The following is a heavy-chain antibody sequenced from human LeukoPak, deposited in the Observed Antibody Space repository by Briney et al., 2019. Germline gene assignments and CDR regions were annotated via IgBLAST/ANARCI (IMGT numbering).Heavy chain of an antibody. V-gene: IGHV3-30*18. Sequence: PGGSLRLSCAASGFTFSSYGMHWVRQAPGKGLEWVAVISYDGSNKYYADSVKGRFTISRDNSKNTLYLQMNSLRAEDTAVYYCAKGAVVVVAATWYPWFDPWGQGTLVTVSS. D-gene: IGHD2-15*01. CDR3: AKGAVVVVAATWYPWFDP. J-gene: IGHJ5*02. CDR1: GFTFSSYG. CDR2: ISYDGSNK.